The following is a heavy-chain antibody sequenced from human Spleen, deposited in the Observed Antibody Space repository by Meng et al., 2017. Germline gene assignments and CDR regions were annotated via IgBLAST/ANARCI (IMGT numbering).Heavy chain of an antibody. D-gene: IGHD3-16*01. V-gene: IGHV3-11*01. CDR2: ISNSGSSI. Sequence: QVHLVESGGGVVKPGGSLRLSCAASGFTFSDHHMSWLRQAPGKGLEWLSYISNSGSSIYYSDSVKGRFTISRDNAKNSLYLQMNSLRAEDTAVYYCASGGHYFGSWGQGSLVTVSS. CDR3: ASGGHYFGS. J-gene: IGHJ4*02. CDR1: GFTFSDHH.